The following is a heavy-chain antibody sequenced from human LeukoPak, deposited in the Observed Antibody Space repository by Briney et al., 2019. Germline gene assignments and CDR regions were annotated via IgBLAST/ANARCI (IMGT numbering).Heavy chain of an antibody. V-gene: IGHV4-59*08. CDR3: ARGSLVEMATLN. CDR1: GGSISSYY. Sequence: SETLSLTCTVSGGSISSYYWSWIRQPPGKGLEWIGYIYYSGSTNYNPSLKSRVTIPVDTSKNQFSLKLSSVTAADTAVYYCARGSLVEMATLNWGQGTLVTVSS. J-gene: IGHJ4*02. CDR2: IYYSGST. D-gene: IGHD5-24*01.